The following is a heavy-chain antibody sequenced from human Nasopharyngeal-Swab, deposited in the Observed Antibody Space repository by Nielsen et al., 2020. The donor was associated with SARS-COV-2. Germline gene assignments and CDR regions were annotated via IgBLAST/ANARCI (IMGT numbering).Heavy chain of an antibody. J-gene: IGHJ4*02. Sequence: WIRQPPGKGLEWVAAISRDGSDKYYADSVKGRFTMSRDTSKNVVYLEMNSLSIEGTAVYYCARSVNFDYGDLQPPFGYWGQGTLVTVSS. D-gene: IGHD4-17*01. CDR3: ARSVNFDYGDLQPPFGY. CDR2: ISRDGSDK. V-gene: IGHV3-30-3*01.